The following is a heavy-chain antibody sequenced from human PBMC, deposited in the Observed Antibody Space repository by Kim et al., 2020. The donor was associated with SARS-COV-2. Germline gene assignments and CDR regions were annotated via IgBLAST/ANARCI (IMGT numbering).Heavy chain of an antibody. J-gene: IGHJ3*02. CDR2: INPSGGST. CDR3: ARETYYDFWSGYSDAFDI. CDR1: GYTFTSYY. V-gene: IGHV1-46*01. D-gene: IGHD3-3*01. Sequence: ASVKVSCKASGYTFTSYYMHWVRQAPGQGLEWMGIINPSGGSTSYAQKFQGRVTMTRDTSTSTVYMELSSLRSEDTAVYYCARETYYDFWSGYSDAFDIWGQGTMVTVSS.